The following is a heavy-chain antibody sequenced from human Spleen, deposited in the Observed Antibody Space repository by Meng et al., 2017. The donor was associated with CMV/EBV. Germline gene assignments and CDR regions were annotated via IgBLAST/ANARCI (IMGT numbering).Heavy chain of an antibody. CDR3: ARKLCSSTSCYGMDV. CDR2: INPNSGGT. Sequence: SVTVSCKASGYTFTGYYMDWVRQAPGQGLEWMGWINPNSGGTNYAQKFQGRVTMTRDTSISTAYMELSRLRSDDTAVYYCARKLCSSTSCYGMDVWGQGTTVTVS. D-gene: IGHD2-2*01. J-gene: IGHJ6*02. CDR1: GYTFTGYY. V-gene: IGHV1-2*02.